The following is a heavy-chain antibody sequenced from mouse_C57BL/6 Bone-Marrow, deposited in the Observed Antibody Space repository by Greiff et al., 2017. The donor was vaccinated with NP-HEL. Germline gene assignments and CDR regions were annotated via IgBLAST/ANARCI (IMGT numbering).Heavy chain of an antibody. J-gene: IGHJ4*01. D-gene: IGHD2-5*01. CDR3: AREGGIVTYYAMDY. V-gene: IGHV1-55*01. CDR1: GYTFTSYW. Sequence: QVQLQQPGAELVKPGASVKMSCKASGYTFTSYWINWVKQRPGQGLEWIGDIYPGSGSTNYNAKFKSKATLTVDTSSSTAYMQLSSLTYENSAIYYGAREGGIVTYYAMDYWGQGTSVTVAS. CDR2: IYPGSGST.